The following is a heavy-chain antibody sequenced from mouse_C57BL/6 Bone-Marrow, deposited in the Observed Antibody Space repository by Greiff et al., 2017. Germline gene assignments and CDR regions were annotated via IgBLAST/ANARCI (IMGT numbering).Heavy chain of an antibody. J-gene: IGHJ4*01. CDR2: IDPENGDT. D-gene: IGHD1-1*01. Sequence: VQLQQSGAELVRPGASVKLSCTASGFNIKDDYMPWVKQRPEQGLEWIGWIDPENGDTEYASKFQGKATITADTSSNTAYLQLSSLTSEDTAVYYCTTPITTVVEDYWGQGTSVTVSS. CDR3: TTPITTVVEDY. CDR1: GFNIKDDY. V-gene: IGHV14-4*01.